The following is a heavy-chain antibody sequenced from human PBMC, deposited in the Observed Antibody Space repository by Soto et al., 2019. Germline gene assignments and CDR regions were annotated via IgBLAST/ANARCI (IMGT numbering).Heavy chain of an antibody. CDR2: ISSGGDST. J-gene: IGHJ3*02. V-gene: IGHV3-48*03. CDR1: GFTFSSYE. CDR3: ARRGARGRTEGFDI. Sequence: PGGSLRLSCLASGFTFSSYEMNWVRQSPGMGLEWISHISSGGDSTHYADSMKGRFAISRDNAKNSLYLQMNNLRVEDTAVYYCARRGARGRTEGFDIWGQGTMVTVSS. D-gene: IGHD2-2*01.